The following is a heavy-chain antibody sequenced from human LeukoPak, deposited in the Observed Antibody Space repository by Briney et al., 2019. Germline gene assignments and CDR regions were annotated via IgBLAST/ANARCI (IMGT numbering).Heavy chain of an antibody. CDR1: GFTFSSYS. CDR2: ISISSSYI. V-gene: IGHV3-21*01. J-gene: IGHJ6*02. CDR3: ARDSSSWTYYYYGMDV. D-gene: IGHD6-13*01. Sequence: GGSLRLSCAASGFTFSSYSMNWVRQAPGKGLEWVSSISISSSYIYYADSVKGRFTISRDNAKNSLYLQMNSLRAEDTAVYYCARDSSSWTYYYYGMDVWGQGTTVTVSS.